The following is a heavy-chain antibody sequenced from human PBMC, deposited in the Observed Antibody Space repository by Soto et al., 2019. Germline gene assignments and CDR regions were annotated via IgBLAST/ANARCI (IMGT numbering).Heavy chain of an antibody. CDR1: GYTFTSYG. V-gene: IGHV1-18*01. CDR3: ARGPIVAPLGLKDWFDP. D-gene: IGHD1-26*01. CDR2: ISAYNGNT. Sequence: QVQLVQSGAEVKKPGASVKVSCKASGYTFTSYGISWVRQAPGQGLEWMGWISAYNGNTNYAQKLQGRVNMTTDTSTSKAYMEMRSLRSDDTAVYYCARGPIVAPLGLKDWFDPWGQGTLVTVSS. J-gene: IGHJ5*02.